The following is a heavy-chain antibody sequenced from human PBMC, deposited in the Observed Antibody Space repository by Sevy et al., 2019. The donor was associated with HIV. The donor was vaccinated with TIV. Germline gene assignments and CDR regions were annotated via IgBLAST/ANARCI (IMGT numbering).Heavy chain of an antibody. CDR2: ISRVGDNT. Sequence: GGSLRLSCEVPASTFSSYAMSWVRQAPGKGLEWVSAISRVGDNTYYADSVKGRFTISRDNSKNTLYLQMNSLRRDDTAVYYCAKQPDYWGRGTLVTVSS. CDR1: ASTFSSYA. CDR3: AKQPDY. J-gene: IGHJ4*02. V-gene: IGHV3-23*01.